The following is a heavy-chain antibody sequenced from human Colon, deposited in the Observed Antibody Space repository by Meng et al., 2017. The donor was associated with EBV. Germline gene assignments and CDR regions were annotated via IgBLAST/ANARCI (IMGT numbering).Heavy chain of an antibody. Sequence: LQLQESGPGLVKPSETLSLTCTGSGGSISSNGYYWDWVRQPPGKGLEWIGAIYHSGSTSYNPSLQSRVTMFVDTSKNQFSLMLTSVTATDTAVYYCARRRGGSGHDCWGQGTLVTVSS. CDR3: ARRRGGSGHDC. CDR1: GGSISSNGYY. V-gene: IGHV4-39*01. J-gene: IGHJ4*02. D-gene: IGHD3-10*01. CDR2: IYHSGST.